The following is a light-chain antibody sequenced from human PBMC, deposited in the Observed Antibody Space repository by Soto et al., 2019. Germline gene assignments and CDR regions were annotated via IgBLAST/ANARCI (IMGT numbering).Light chain of an antibody. V-gene: IGKV1-5*03. CDR2: KAS. CDR3: QQYNSYSPVT. CDR1: QSISSW. J-gene: IGKJ4*01. Sequence: DIQMTQSPSTLSASVGDRVTITCRASQSISSWLAWYQQKPWKAPKLLIYKASSLVSGVPSRFSGSGSGTEVTLTISSVQPDDFGAYYCQQYNSYSPVTFGGGTKVEIK.